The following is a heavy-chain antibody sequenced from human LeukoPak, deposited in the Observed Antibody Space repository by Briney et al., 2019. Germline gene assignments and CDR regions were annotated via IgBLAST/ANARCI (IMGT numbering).Heavy chain of an antibody. Sequence: SETLSLTCSFSGYSISSGYYWGWIRQPPGQGLEWIGNIYHSGSTYYNPSLKSRVTISVDTSKNQFSLKLSSVTAADTAVYYCARVNYYDSSGILYYYYYMDVWGKGTTVTVSS. D-gene: IGHD3-22*01. J-gene: IGHJ6*03. V-gene: IGHV4-38-2*02. CDR3: ARVNYYDSSGILYYYYYMDV. CDR2: IYHSGST. CDR1: GYSISSGYY.